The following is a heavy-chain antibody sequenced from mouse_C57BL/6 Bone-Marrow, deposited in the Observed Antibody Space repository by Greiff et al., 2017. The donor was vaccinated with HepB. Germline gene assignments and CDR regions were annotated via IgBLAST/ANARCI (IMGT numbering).Heavy chain of an antibody. CDR3: AIAGRWPPNAMDY. CDR1: GYTFTSYW. CDR2: IHPSDSDT. V-gene: IGHV1-74*01. J-gene: IGHJ4*01. Sequence: QVHVKQPGAELVKPGASVKVSCKASGYTFTSYWMHWVKQRPGQGLEWIGRIHPSDSDTNYNQKFKGKATLTVDKSSSTAYIQLSSLTSEDSAVYYCAIAGRWPPNAMDYWGQGTSVTVAS. D-gene: IGHD2-3*01.